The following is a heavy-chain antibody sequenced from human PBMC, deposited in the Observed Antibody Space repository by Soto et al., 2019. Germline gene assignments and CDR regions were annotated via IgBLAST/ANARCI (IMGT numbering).Heavy chain of an antibody. CDR3: TRSEDIVVVPAAMEFDY. CDR1: GFTFSGSA. V-gene: IGHV3-73*01. CDR2: IRSKANSYAT. J-gene: IGHJ4*02. D-gene: IGHD2-2*01. Sequence: EVQLVESGGGLVQPGGFLKLSCAASGFTFSGSAMHWVRQASGKGLEWVGRIRSKANSYATAYAASVKGRFTISRDDSKNTAYLQMNSLKTEDTAVYYCTRSEDIVVVPAAMEFDYWGQGTLVTVSS.